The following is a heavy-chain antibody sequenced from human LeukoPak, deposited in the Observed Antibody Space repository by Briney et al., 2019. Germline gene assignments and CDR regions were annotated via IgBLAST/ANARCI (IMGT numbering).Heavy chain of an antibody. Sequence: SETLSLTCTVSGYSISSGYYWGWIRQPPGKGLEWIGGIYHSGTTYYNPSLKSRVTISVDTSKNQFSLNLTSVTATDTAVYYCARHCSSTSCYVHWGQGTLVTISS. CDR1: GYSISSGYY. CDR3: ARHCSSTSCYVH. V-gene: IGHV4-38-2*02. D-gene: IGHD2-2*01. CDR2: IYHSGTT. J-gene: IGHJ4*02.